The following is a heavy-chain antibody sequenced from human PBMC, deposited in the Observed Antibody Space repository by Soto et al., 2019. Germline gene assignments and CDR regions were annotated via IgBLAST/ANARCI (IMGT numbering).Heavy chain of an antibody. CDR2: ISSSSSTI. D-gene: IGHD4-17*01. J-gene: IGHJ6*02. CDR1: GFTFSSYS. Sequence: PGGSLRLSCAASGFTFSSYSMNWVRQGLGKGLEWVSFISSSSSTIYYADSVKGRFPISRDNAKNSLYLQMNTLRAEDTGVYYCAKDPDYLEQLGYSPYGMDVWSQGTTETVSS. V-gene: IGHV3-48*01. CDR3: AKDPDYLEQLGYSPYGMDV.